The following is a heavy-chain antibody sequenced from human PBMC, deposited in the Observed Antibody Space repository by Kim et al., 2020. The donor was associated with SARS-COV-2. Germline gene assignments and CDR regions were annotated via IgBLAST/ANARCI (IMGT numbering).Heavy chain of an antibody. V-gene: IGHV3-48*02. D-gene: IGHD2-15*01. Sequence: GGSLRLSCATSGFTFSAYDMHWVRRAPGKGLEWLSFITKSSSTIYYADFVKGRFTISRDNAKNSLYLQMNSLRDEDTALYYCVRDRWWGAFDIWGQGTMV. CDR2: ITKSSSTI. CDR3: VRDRWWGAFDI. CDR1: GFTFSAYD. J-gene: IGHJ3*02.